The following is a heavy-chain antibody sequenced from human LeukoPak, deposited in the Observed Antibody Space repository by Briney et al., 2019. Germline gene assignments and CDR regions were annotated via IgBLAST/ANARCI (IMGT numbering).Heavy chain of an antibody. D-gene: IGHD5-18*01. CDR2: ISSSSSTI. CDR3: ARGFEGYSYGIDY. V-gene: IGHV3-48*02. CDR1: GFTFSSYS. Sequence: GGSLRLSCAASGFTFSSYSMNWVRQAPGKGLEWVSYISSSSSTIYYADSVEGRFTISRDNAKNSLYLQMNSLRDEDTAVYYCARGFEGYSYGIDYWGQGTLVTVSS. J-gene: IGHJ4*02.